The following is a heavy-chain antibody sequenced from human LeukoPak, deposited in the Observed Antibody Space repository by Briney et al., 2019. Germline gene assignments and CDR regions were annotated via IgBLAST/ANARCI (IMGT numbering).Heavy chain of an antibody. V-gene: IGHV3-11*04. CDR2: ISSNGDTM. Sequence: PGRSMRLSCAASGFSFSDYYMSWIRQAPGKGLEWVSYISSNGDTMFYSDSVKGRFTIPRDNGKKSLFLEINSLRAEDAAIYYCARVMGNYASDYWGQGALVTVSS. D-gene: IGHD1-7*01. CDR3: ARVMGNYASDY. CDR1: GFSFSDYY. J-gene: IGHJ4*02.